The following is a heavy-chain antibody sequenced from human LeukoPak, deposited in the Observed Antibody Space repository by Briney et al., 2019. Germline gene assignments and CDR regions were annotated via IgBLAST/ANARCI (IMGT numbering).Heavy chain of an antibody. CDR2: INPNNDGT. CDR3: ARDQNFHGSGGYYGIDC. J-gene: IGHJ4*02. Sequence: EASVKVSCKASGYTFTGYYIHWVRQAPGQGVEWIGWINPNNDGTNYAQKFQDRVTMTRDASISTADMELSRLTSDDTAVYYCARDQNFHGSGGYYGIDCWGQGTLVTVSS. D-gene: IGHD3-22*01. CDR1: GYTFTGYY. V-gene: IGHV1-2*02.